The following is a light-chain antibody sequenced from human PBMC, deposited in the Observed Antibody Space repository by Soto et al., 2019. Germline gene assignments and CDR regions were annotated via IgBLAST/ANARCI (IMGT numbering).Light chain of an antibody. CDR1: SSNIGSNT. J-gene: IGLJ2*01. CDR2: SNY. CDR3: AAWDDSLNGVL. V-gene: IGLV1-44*01. Sequence: QYVLTQPPSASGTPGQRVTISCSGSSSNIGSNTVNWYQQLPGTAPKLLIYSNYQRPSGVPDRFSGSKSGTSASLAISGLQSEDEADYYCAAWDDSLNGVLFGGGTKLTVL.